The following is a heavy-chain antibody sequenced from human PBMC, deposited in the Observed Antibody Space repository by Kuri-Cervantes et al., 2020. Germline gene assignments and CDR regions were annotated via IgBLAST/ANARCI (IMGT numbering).Heavy chain of an antibody. CDR3: ARDDRRDGYVRDV. J-gene: IGHJ6*02. D-gene: IGHD5-24*01. V-gene: IGHV1-69*04. Sequence: SVKVSCKASGGTFSSYTISWVRQAPGQGLERMGRIIPILGIANYAQKFQGRVTITADKSTSTAYMELSSLRSEDTAVYYCARDDRRDGYVRDVWGQGTTVTVSS. CDR2: IIPILGIA. CDR1: GGTFSSYT.